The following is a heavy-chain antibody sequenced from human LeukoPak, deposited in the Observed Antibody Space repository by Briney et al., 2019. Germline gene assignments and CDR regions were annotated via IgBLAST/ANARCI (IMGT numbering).Heavy chain of an antibody. Sequence: SEILSLTCAVSGGSISSGGYSWSWIRQPPGKGLEWIGYIYHSGSTYYNPSLKSRVTISVDRSKNQFSPKLSSVTAADTAVYYCARDPDYDRSDYYLIDYWGQGTLVTVSS. CDR1: GGSISSGGYS. CDR2: IYHSGST. V-gene: IGHV4-30-2*01. D-gene: IGHD3-22*01. J-gene: IGHJ4*02. CDR3: ARDPDYDRSDYYLIDY.